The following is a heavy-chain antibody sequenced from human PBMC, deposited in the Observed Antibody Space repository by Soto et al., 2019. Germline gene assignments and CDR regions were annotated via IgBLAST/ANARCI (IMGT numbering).Heavy chain of an antibody. CDR3: ATRMTTAPY. D-gene: IGHD4-17*01. J-gene: IGHJ4*02. Sequence: EVRLVQSGGGLVQPGGSLRLSCAASLFIVSDNYMSWVRQAPGKGLEWVSLIYSGGGTDYAESVKGRFIISRDNSKNTLYLQMNSVNAEDTGIYYCATRMTTAPYWGQGTVVTVSS. CDR1: LFIVSDNY. CDR2: IYSGGGT. V-gene: IGHV3-66*01.